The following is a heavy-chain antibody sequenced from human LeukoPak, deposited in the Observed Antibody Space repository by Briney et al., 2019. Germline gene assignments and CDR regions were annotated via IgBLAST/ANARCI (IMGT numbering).Heavy chain of an antibody. CDR3: ARGPFDSSGYYRYYFDY. CDR1: GFTFSSYA. V-gene: IGHV3-30-3*01. D-gene: IGHD3-22*01. CDR2: ISYDGSNK. J-gene: IGHJ4*02. Sequence: GGSLRLSCAASGFTFSSYAMHWVRQAPGKGLEWVAVISYDGSNKYYADSVKGRFTISRDNSKNTLYLQMNSLRAEDTAVYYCARGPFDSSGYYRYYFDYWGQGTPVTVSS.